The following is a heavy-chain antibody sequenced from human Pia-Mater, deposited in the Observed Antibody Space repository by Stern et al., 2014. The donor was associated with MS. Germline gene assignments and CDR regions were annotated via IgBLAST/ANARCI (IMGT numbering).Heavy chain of an antibody. J-gene: IGHJ5*02. Sequence: QVKLQESGTGLVKPSQTLSLTCTVSGGSISSGGYYWGWILQHPGKGPEWIGYIYYSGSTYYNPSLKSRVTISVDTSKNQFSLKLSSVTAADTAVYYCARGPLSYGYRWFDPWGQGTLVTVSS. CDR1: GGSISSGGYY. V-gene: IGHV4-31*03. CDR2: IYYSGST. D-gene: IGHD5-18*01. CDR3: ARGPLSYGYRWFDP.